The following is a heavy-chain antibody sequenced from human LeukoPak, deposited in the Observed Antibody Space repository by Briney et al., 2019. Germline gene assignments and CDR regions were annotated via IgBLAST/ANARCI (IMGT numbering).Heavy chain of an antibody. V-gene: IGHV1-18*01. Sequence: ASVKVSCKASGYTFTSYGISWVRQAPGQGLEWMGWISAYNGNTNYAQKLQGRVTMTTDTSTSTAYMELRSLRSDDTAVYSCARGNDFWSGYFVRENWFDPWGQGTLVTVSS. CDR3: ARGNDFWSGYFVRENWFDP. J-gene: IGHJ5*02. CDR2: ISAYNGNT. CDR1: GYTFTSYG. D-gene: IGHD3-3*01.